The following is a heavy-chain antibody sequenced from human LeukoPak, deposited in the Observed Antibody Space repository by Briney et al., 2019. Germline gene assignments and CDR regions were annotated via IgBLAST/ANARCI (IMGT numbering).Heavy chain of an antibody. CDR1: GFTFSSYG. CDR2: ISYDGSNK. J-gene: IGHJ3*02. D-gene: IGHD3-22*01. V-gene: IGHV3-30*03. CDR3: ARDLYDSSESAFDI. Sequence: GGSLRLSCAASGFTFSSYGMHWVRQAPGKGLEWVAVISYDGSNKYYADSVKGRFTISRDNSKNTLYLQMNSLRAEDTAVYYCARDLYDSSESAFDIWGQGTMVTVSS.